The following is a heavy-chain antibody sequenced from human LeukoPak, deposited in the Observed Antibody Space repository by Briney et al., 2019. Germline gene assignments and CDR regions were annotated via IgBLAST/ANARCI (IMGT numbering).Heavy chain of an antibody. CDR1: GYTFTGYY. J-gene: IGHJ5*02. D-gene: IGHD3-22*01. Sequence: GASVKVSCKASGYTFTGYYMHWVRQAPGQGLEWMGWINPNSGGTNYAQKFQGRVIMTRDTSISTAYMELSRLRSDDTAVYYCARIYYDSSGYYDKWFDPWGQGTLVTVSS. CDR2: INPNSGGT. CDR3: ARIYYDSSGYYDKWFDP. V-gene: IGHV1-2*02.